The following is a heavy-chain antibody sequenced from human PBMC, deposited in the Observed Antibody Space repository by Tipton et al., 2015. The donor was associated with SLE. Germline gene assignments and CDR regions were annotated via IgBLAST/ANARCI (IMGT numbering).Heavy chain of an antibody. CDR3: ARDHGRYHNVLTGFYGGYFYGMDV. CDR1: GFSVSDYY. Sequence: SLRLSCVASGFSVSDYYMTWVRQAPGEGLEWVSVIYSSGITYYADSGEGRFIISRDNSKNTLYLQMNSLRLEDTAVYYCARDHGRYHNVLTGFYGGYFYGMDVWGQGTTVIVSS. V-gene: IGHV3-53*05. D-gene: IGHD3-9*01. CDR2: IYSSGIT. J-gene: IGHJ6*02.